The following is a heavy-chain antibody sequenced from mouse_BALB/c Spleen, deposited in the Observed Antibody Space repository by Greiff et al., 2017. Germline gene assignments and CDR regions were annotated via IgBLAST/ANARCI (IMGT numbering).Heavy chain of an antibody. Sequence: EVKLVESGGGLVKPGGSLKLSCAASGFTFSSYAMSWVRQTPEKRLEWVASISSGGSTYYPDRVKGRFTISRDNARNILYLQMSSLRSEDTAMYYCARSTMITTRYWYFDVWGAGTTVTVSS. D-gene: IGHD2-4*01. V-gene: IGHV5-6-5*01. CDR3: ARSTMITTRYWYFDV. CDR2: ISSGGST. CDR1: GFTFSSYA. J-gene: IGHJ1*01.